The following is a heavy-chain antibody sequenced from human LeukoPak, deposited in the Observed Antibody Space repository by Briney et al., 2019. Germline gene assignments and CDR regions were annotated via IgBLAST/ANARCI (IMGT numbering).Heavy chain of an antibody. CDR2: IYSNYDK. CDR3: AHSVIVGSTMVYFDY. J-gene: IGHJ4*02. CDR1: WFSLSTRGVG. Sequence: SGPTLVNPTQTLTLTFTFSWFSLSTRGVGVGLICHPPGKALDWFALIYSNYDKRYSPSLKTRLTITKDTTKHQVVLTMTNMDPVDTATYSCAHSVIVGSTMVYFDYWGQGTLVTVSS. V-gene: IGHV2-5*01. D-gene: IGHD1-26*01.